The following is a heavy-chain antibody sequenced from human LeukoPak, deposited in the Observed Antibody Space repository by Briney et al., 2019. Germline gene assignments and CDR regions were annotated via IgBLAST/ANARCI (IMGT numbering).Heavy chain of an antibody. J-gene: IGHJ4*02. D-gene: IGHD6-13*01. Sequence: GRSLRLSCAASGFIFSTYAMHWVRQAPGQGLEWVAVISYDGSNKYYADSVKGRFTISRDNSKNTLYLQMNSLRAEDTAVYYCARGLAAAGIKGPDYWGQGTLVTVSS. V-gene: IGHV3-30-3*01. CDR3: ARGLAAAGIKGPDY. CDR2: ISYDGSNK. CDR1: GFIFSTYA.